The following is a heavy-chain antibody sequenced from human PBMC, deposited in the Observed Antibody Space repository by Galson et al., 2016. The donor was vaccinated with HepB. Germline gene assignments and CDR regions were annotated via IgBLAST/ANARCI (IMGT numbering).Heavy chain of an antibody. CDR3: TRDSDWWRTNQYFFDY. Sequence: SLRLSGAASGFTFNVYWMTWVRQAPGKGLEWVANIKQDGNEKHYVDSVKGRFTISRDNAKNSLFLQMNSLRDEDTAIYYCTRDSDWWRTNQYFFDYWGQGTLVTVSS. D-gene: IGHD2-15*01. V-gene: IGHV3-7*01. J-gene: IGHJ4*02. CDR2: IKQDGNEK. CDR1: GFTFNVYW.